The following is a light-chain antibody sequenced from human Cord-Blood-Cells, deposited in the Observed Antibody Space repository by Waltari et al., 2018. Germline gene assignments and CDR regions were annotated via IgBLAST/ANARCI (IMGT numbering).Light chain of an antibody. Sequence: AIQLTQSPSSLSASVGDRVTITCRASQGISSALAWYQQKPGKAPKLLIYDASSLESGVPSRFSGSGSVTDFTLTISSLQPEDFATYYWQQFNNYPFTFGPGTKVDIK. J-gene: IGKJ3*01. CDR2: DAS. CDR3: QQFNNYPFT. V-gene: IGKV1D-13*01. CDR1: QGISSA.